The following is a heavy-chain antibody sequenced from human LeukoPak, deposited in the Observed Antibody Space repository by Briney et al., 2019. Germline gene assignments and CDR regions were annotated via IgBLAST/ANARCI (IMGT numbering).Heavy chain of an antibody. CDR3: ADGVYHFGY. CDR1: GFTFSIHW. CDR2: IKEDGSEI. V-gene: IGHV3-7*01. J-gene: IGHJ4*02. Sequence: GGSLRLSCAASGFTFSIHWMSWVRQAPGKGLEWVANIKEDGSEIYYVDSVKGRFTISRDNAKNSLYLQMNSLRVEDTAIYYCADGVYHFGYWGQGTLVTVSS. D-gene: IGHD3-3*01.